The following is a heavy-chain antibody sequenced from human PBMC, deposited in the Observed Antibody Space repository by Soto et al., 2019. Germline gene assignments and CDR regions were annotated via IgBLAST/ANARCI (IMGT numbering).Heavy chain of an antibody. CDR2: INPSGSVT. J-gene: IGHJ4*02. D-gene: IGHD3-3*01. CDR1: GFTFSTYG. CDR3: ARCLDFWSGLDY. V-gene: IGHV3-23*05. Sequence: VQLLETGGGLVQPGGSLRLSCAASGFTFSTYGMTWVRLAPGRGLEYVSAINPSGSVTYYPDSLKGRFTISRDNSKSTLYLQLNSLRAEDTAVYYCARCLDFWSGLDYWGQGTLVTVSS.